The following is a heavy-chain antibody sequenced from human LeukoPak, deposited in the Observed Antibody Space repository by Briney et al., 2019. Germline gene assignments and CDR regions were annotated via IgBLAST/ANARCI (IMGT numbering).Heavy chain of an antibody. CDR3: ARLEEMATIRGGLLPHDY. D-gene: IGHD5-24*01. CDR2: IYYSGST. J-gene: IGHJ4*02. CDR1: GGSISSYY. Sequence: KPSETLSLTCTVSGGSISSYYWSWIRQPPGKGLEWIGYIYYSGSTNYNPSLKSRVTISVDTSKNQFSLKLSSVTAADTAVYYCARLEEMATIRGGLLPHDYWGQGTLVTVSS. V-gene: IGHV4-59*08.